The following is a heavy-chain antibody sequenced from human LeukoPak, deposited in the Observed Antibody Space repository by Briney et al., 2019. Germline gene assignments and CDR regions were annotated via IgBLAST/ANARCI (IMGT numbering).Heavy chain of an antibody. CDR3: ARRGMTAVTTRSFDY. CDR1: GDSISSNTYY. D-gene: IGHD4-17*01. V-gene: IGHV4-39*01. CDR2: IYYSGST. Sequence: SETLSLTCTVSGDSISSNTYYWDWIRQPPGKGLEWIGTIYYSGSTYYNPSLKSRVTISVDTSNNQLSLNLSSVTAADTAVYYCARRGMTAVTTRSFDYWGQGTLVTVSS. J-gene: IGHJ4*02.